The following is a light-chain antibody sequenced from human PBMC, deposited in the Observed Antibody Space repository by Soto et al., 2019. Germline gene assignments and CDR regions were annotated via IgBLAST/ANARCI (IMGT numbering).Light chain of an antibody. CDR2: SDN. Sequence: QSVLTQPPSASGTPGQRVTISCSGSRTNIGSNYVYWYHQLPGTAPKLLIYSDNQRPSGVPDRFSGSKSGTSASLAISGLRSEDEADYYCATWDASVSGWVFGGGTKLTVL. V-gene: IGLV1-47*02. CDR1: RTNIGSNY. CDR3: ATWDASVSGWV. J-gene: IGLJ3*02.